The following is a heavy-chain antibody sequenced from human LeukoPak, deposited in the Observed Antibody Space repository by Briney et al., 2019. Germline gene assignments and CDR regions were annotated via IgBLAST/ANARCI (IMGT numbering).Heavy chain of an antibody. J-gene: IGHJ4*02. CDR2: ISNSGSTI. D-gene: IGHD1-14*01. Sequence: GGSLRLSCAASGFTFSDYYMNWIRQAPGKGLEWVSYISNSGSTIYYADSVEGRFTISRDNAKNSLYLQMNSLRAEDTAVYYCARFAAHNRLDYWGQGTLVTVSS. V-gene: IGHV3-11*01. CDR3: ARFAAHNRLDY. CDR1: GFTFSDYY.